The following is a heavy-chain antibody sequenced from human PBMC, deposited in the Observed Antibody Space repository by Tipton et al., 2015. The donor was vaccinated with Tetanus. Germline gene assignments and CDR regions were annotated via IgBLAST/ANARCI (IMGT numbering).Heavy chain of an antibody. CDR2: IDPNSGGT. CDR3: ARDRGDYISYGMAV. CDR1: GYTFTGYY. Sequence: QLVQSGAEVKKPGASVKVSCKASGYTFTGYYIYWVRQAPGQGLEWMGWIDPNSGGTVYAQKFQGRVPRTRDTSISTAYMELGSLRSADTAVYYFARDRGDYISYGMAVWAQGPRSPSP. J-gene: IGHJ6*02. V-gene: IGHV1-2*02. D-gene: IGHD3-22*01.